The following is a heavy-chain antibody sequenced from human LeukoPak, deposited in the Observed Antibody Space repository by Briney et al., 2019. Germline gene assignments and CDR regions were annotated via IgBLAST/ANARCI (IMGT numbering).Heavy chain of an antibody. CDR3: ARRSLTTGGHAFDV. V-gene: IGHV3-11*01. CDR2: MSGSGI. D-gene: IGHD1-1*01. Sequence: PGASLRLSCAATGFTFSDHNMGWMPQAPGEGLEGTSYMSGSGIYYADSVKGRLTISRDNAKNSLYLQMSSLRAEDSAVYFCARRSLTTGGHAFDVWGQGTLVTVSS. J-gene: IGHJ3*01. CDR1: GFTFSDHN.